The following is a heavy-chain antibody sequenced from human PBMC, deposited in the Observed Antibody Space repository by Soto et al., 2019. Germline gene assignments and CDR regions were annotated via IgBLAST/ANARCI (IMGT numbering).Heavy chain of an antibody. Sequence: PSETLSLTCAVYGGSFSGYYWSWIRQPPGKGLEWIGEINHSGSTNYNPSLKSRVTISVDTSKNQFSLKLSSVTAADTAVYYCARGDRKRGHSYGQRYYFDYWGQGTLVTVSS. CDR1: GGSFSGYY. D-gene: IGHD5-18*01. V-gene: IGHV4-34*01. CDR2: INHSGST. J-gene: IGHJ4*02. CDR3: ARGDRKRGHSYGQRYYFDY.